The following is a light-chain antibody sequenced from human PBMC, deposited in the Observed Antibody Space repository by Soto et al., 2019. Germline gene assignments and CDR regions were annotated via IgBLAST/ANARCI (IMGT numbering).Light chain of an antibody. CDR1: ESVSSH. CDR2: GAS. V-gene: IGKV3-15*01. J-gene: IGKJ5*01. CDR3: QQYNSWPPIT. Sequence: EVVMTHSPSTLSVSPGAIATLYCRASESVSSHLAWYQQRPGQAPRLVIYGASTRATGIPARFSGGGSGTEFTLTISSLQSEDFAVYYCQQYNSWPPITFGQGTRLEIK.